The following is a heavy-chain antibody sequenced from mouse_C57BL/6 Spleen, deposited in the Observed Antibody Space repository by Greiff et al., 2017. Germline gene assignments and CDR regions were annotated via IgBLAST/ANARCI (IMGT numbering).Heavy chain of an antibody. V-gene: IGHV5-16*01. D-gene: IGHD2-3*01. Sequence: EVKVVESEGGLVQPGSSMQLSCTASGFTFSDYYMAWVRQVPEKGLEWVANINYDGSSTYYLDSLKSSFIISRDNATTILYLQMSSLKSEDTATYYCARDRGYDGDYSWYFAVWGTGATVTVSS. CDR1: GFTFSDYY. J-gene: IGHJ1*03. CDR3: ARDRGYDGDYSWYFAV. CDR2: INYDGSST.